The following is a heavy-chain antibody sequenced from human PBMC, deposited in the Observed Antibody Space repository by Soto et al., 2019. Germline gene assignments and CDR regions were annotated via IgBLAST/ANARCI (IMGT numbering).Heavy chain of an antibody. D-gene: IGHD3-16*01. J-gene: IGHJ4*01. CDR2: IKEDGSEE. V-gene: IGHV3-7*01. Sequence: EVKLVESGGGLVRPGGSLRLSCVASGFTFRSYWMTWISQAPGKGLEWVGNIKEDGSEEKYVDSVKGRFTISRDIAKNSLYLQMNSLRVEDTAIYYCASPRGGGYRIFDYWGRGTRVTVSS. CDR3: ASPRGGGYRIFDY. CDR1: GFTFRSYW.